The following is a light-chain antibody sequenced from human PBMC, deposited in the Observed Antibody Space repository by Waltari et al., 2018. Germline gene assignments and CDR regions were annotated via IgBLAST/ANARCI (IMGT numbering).Light chain of an antibody. CDR1: SSDSGGYEY. J-gene: IGLJ2*01. V-gene: IGLV2-14*03. CDR2: DVN. Sequence: SALTQPDSVSGSPGQSITISCSGISSDSGGYEYVSWYQQHPGKAPKVIIYDVNNRPSGLSNRFSGSKSGSSASLTISGLQAEDEADYYCSSFTSSTTGIFGGGTKVTVL. CDR3: SSFTSSTTGI.